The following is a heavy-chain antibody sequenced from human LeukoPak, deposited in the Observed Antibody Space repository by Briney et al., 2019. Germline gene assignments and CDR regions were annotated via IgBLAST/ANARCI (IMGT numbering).Heavy chain of an antibody. CDR1: GGSISSSNW. V-gene: IGHV4-4*02. D-gene: IGHD6-13*01. Sequence: SGTLSLTCAVSGGSISSSNWWSWVRQPPGKGLEWIGEIYHSGSTNYNPSLKSRVTISVDKSKNQFSLKLSSVTAADTAVYYCARDTGEQQPVRGRSFDYWGQGTLVTVSS. CDR3: ARDTGEQQPVRGRSFDY. CDR2: IYHSGST. J-gene: IGHJ4*02.